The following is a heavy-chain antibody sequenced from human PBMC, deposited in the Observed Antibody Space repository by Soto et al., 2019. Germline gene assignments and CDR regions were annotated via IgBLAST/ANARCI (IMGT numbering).Heavy chain of an antibody. CDR1: GGTFSSYA. Sequence: QVQLVQSGAVVKKPGSSVKVSCKASGGTFSSYAISWVRQAPGQGLEWMGGIIPVFGTANYAQKFQGRVTITADESTSTAYMEVSSLRFKDTAVYYCAITTLTTGGWDWFDPWGQGTLVTVSS. D-gene: IGHD4-17*01. CDR3: AITTLTTGGWDWFDP. V-gene: IGHV1-69*01. CDR2: IIPVFGTA. J-gene: IGHJ5*02.